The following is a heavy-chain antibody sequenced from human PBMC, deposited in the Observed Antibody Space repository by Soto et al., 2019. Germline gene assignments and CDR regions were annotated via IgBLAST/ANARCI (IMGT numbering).Heavy chain of an antibody. J-gene: IGHJ4*02. D-gene: IGHD2-15*01. CDR3: ARPGYCSGGSCYHYFDY. CDR2: INHSGST. Sequence: QVQLQQWGAGLLKPSETLSLTCAVYGGSFSGYYWSWIRQPPGKGLEWIGEINHSGSTNYNPSLKSRVTISVETSKNQFSLKLSSVTAADTAVYYCARPGYCSGGSCYHYFDYWGQGTLVTVSS. CDR1: GGSFSGYY. V-gene: IGHV4-34*01.